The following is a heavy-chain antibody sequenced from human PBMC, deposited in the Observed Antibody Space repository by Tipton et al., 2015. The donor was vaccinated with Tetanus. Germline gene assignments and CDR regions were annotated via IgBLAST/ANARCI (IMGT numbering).Heavy chain of an antibody. V-gene: IGHV3-23*01. Sequence: SLRLSCAASGFTFSNYAMHWVRQAPGKGLEWVSGISHTGGSTYYADSVKGQFTISRDNSKNTLYLQMNSLRAEDTAVYYCAKGRGPGSGSFDYWGQGTLVTVSS. CDR2: ISHTGGST. J-gene: IGHJ4*02. CDR1: GFTFSNYA. CDR3: AKGRGPGSGSFDY. D-gene: IGHD3-10*01.